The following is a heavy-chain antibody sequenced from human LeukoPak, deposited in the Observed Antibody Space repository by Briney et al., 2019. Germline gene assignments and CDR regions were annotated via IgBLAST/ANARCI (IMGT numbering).Heavy chain of an antibody. CDR1: GGSISSYY. D-gene: IGHD3-10*01. J-gene: IGHJ4*02. CDR3: FLLVRGVIPFDY. Sequence: SETLSLTCTVSGGSISSYYWSWIRQPPGKGLEWIGYIYYSGSTYYNPSLKSRVTISVDTSKNQFSLKLSSVTAADTAVYYCFLLVRGVIPFDYWGQGTLVTVSS. CDR2: IYYSGST. V-gene: IGHV4-59*12.